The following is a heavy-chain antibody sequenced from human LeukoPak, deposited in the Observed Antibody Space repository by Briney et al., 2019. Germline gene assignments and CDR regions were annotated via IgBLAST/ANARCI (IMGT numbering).Heavy chain of an antibody. CDR1: RFTLRNYA. V-gene: IGHV3-23*01. D-gene: IGHD3-16*01. J-gene: IGHJ3*02. CDR3: AKADATIGGAFDT. Sequence: PGGSLRLSCAASRFTLRNYAMSWVRQAPGRGLEWLSIISGTADSKYYADSVKGRLTISRDNPRSTLYLEMKSLRAEDTAVYYCAKADATIGGAFDTWGQGTMVIVSS. CDR2: ISGTADSK.